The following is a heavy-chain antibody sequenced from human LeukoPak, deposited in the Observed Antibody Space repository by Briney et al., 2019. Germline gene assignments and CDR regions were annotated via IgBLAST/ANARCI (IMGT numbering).Heavy chain of an antibody. Sequence: PSETLSLTCTVSGGSISSYYWSWIRQPAGKGLEWIGRIYTSGSTNYNPSLKSRVTMSVDTSKNQFSLKLSSVTAADTAVYYCARADPSRRRDAFDIWGQGTMVTVSS. CDR1: GGSISSYY. CDR3: ARADPSRRRDAFDI. V-gene: IGHV4-4*07. CDR2: IYTSGST. J-gene: IGHJ3*02.